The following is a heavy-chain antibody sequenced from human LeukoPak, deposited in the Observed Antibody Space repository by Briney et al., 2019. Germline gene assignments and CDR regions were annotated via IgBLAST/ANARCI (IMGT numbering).Heavy chain of an antibody. CDR1: GYSLSSGYY. J-gene: IGHJ5*02. D-gene: IGHD3-22*01. Sequence: SETLSLTCAVSGYSLSSGYYWGWIRQPPGKGLEWVGSIYHSGSTYYNPSLKSRVTISVDTSKNQFSLKLSSVTAADTAVYYCARDLYVDGSSCYYSDWFDPWGQGTLVTVSS. CDR2: IYHSGST. V-gene: IGHV4-38-2*02. CDR3: ARDLYVDGSSCYYSDWFDP.